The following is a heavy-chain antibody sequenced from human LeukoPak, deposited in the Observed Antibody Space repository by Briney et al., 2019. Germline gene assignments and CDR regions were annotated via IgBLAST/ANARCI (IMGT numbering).Heavy chain of an antibody. D-gene: IGHD6-13*01. V-gene: IGHV3-33*01. Sequence: PGRSLRLSCAASGFTFSSYGMHWVRQAPGKGLEWVAVIWYDGSNKYYADSVKGRFTISRDNSKNTLYLQMNSPRAEDTAVYYCARDDSSSPLGYWGQGTLVTVSS. J-gene: IGHJ4*02. CDR1: GFTFSSYG. CDR3: ARDDSSSPLGY. CDR2: IWYDGSNK.